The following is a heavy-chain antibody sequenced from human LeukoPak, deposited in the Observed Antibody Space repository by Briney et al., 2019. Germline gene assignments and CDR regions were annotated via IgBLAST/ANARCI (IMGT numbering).Heavy chain of an antibody. CDR3: AKEFSTTGQPWFDP. CDR1: GFTFSSYA. CDR2: IGASDGRT. D-gene: IGHD1-1*01. Sequence: GGSLSLSCAASGFTFSSYAMSWVRQLPGEGLEWVSGIGASDGRTYYADSVKGRFTISRDNSKNTLYLQMNSLRAEDTALYYCAKEFSTTGQPWFDPWGQRTLVSASS. V-gene: IGHV3-23*01. J-gene: IGHJ5*02.